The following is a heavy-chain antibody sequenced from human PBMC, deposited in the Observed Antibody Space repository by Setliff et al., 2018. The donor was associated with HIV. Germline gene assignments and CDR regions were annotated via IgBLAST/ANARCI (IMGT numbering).Heavy chain of an antibody. CDR2: VSSRGDT. J-gene: IGHJ4*02. V-gene: IGHV4-59*10. CDR3: ARAAAGNTGPFDL. Sequence: PSETLSLTCAVYGGSLSSYYWSWIRQPAGKGLEWIGRVSSRGDTNYNPSLKSRVTMSVDTSKNQFSLKLTSVTASDTAVYYCARAAAGNTGPFDLWGQGSPVTVSS. CDR1: GGSLSSYY. D-gene: IGHD4-17*01.